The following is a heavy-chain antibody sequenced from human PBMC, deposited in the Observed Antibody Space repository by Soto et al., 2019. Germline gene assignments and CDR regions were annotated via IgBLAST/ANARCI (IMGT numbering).Heavy chain of an antibody. Sequence: GGSLRLSCAASGFTFSDYYMSWIRQAPGKGLEWVSYISSSSSYTNYADSVKGRFTISRDNAKNSLYLQMNSLRAEDTAVYYCARVKIQLWSAPVDYWGQGTLVTVSS. V-gene: IGHV3-11*06. CDR3: ARVKIQLWSAPVDY. CDR2: ISSSSSYT. J-gene: IGHJ4*02. CDR1: GFTFSDYY. D-gene: IGHD5-18*01.